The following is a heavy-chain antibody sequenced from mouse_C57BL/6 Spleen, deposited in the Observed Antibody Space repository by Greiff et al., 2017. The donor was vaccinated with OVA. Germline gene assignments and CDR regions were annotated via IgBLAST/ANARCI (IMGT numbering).Heavy chain of an antibody. D-gene: IGHD1-1*01. J-gene: IGHJ2*01. V-gene: IGHV1-64*01. CDR3: ARGMESSYLDY. Sequence: VQLQQSGAELVKPGASVKLSCKASGYTFTSYWMHWVKQRPGQGLEWIGMIHPNSGSTNYNEKFKSKATLTVDKSSSTAYMQLSSLTSEDSAVYYCARGMESSYLDYWGQGTTLTVSS. CDR1: GYTFTSYW. CDR2: IHPNSGST.